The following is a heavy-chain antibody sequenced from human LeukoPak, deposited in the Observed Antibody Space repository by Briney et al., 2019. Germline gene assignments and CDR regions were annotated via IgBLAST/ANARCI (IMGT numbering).Heavy chain of an antibody. D-gene: IGHD2-21*02. V-gene: IGHV4-59*01. J-gene: IGHJ4*02. CDR3: ARHVLAYCGGDCYLALAPRCYFDY. CDR1: GGSMSSYY. Sequence: PSETLSLTCTVSGGSMSSYYWSWIRQPPGKGLEWIGYIYYSGSTTYNPSLKSRVTISVDTSKNQFSLKLSSVTAADTAVYYCARHVLAYCGGDCYLALAPRCYFDYWGQGTLVTVSS. CDR2: IYYSGST.